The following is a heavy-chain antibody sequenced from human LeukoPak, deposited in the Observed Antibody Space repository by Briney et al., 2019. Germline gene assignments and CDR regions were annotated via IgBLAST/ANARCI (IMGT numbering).Heavy chain of an antibody. J-gene: IGHJ5*02. Sequence: GGSLRLSCAASGFTFSTYWMHWVRQAPGKGLVWVARINNDGSGTTYADSVKGRFTISRDNAKNSLFLQMNSLRAEDTAVYYCTRGRFCSSNCQSKHFDPWGLGALVTVSS. D-gene: IGHD2-2*01. CDR3: TRGRFCSSNCQSKHFDP. V-gene: IGHV3-74*03. CDR1: GFTFSTYW. CDR2: INNDGSGT.